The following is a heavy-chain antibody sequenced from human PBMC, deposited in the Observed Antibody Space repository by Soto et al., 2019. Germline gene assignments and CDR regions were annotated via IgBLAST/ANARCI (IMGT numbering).Heavy chain of an antibody. V-gene: IGHV4-30-4*01. CDR1: GGSISSAAYC. CDR2: IYDGGTT. J-gene: IGHJ4*02. Sequence: PSETLSLTCTVSGGSISSAAYCWSWIRQSPDKSLEWIGHIYDGGTTYSSPSLKGRVTISADTSETQFSLKLNSVSAADTVVYYCARGPSGDKVDYWGQGIQVTVYS. D-gene: IGHD7-27*01. CDR3: ARGPSGDKVDY.